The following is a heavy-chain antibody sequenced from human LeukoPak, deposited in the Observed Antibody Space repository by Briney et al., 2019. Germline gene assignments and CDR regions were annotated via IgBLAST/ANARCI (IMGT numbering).Heavy chain of an antibody. Sequence: GGSLRLSCAASGFTFSSYWMNWARQAPGKGLEWVASINHNGNVNYYVDSVKGRFTISRDNSKNTLYLQMNSLRAEDTAVYYCARGGSHYFDYWGQGTLVTVSS. J-gene: IGHJ4*02. V-gene: IGHV3-7*01. CDR1: GFTFSSYW. CDR2: INHNGNVN. CDR3: ARGGSHYFDY. D-gene: IGHD3-16*01.